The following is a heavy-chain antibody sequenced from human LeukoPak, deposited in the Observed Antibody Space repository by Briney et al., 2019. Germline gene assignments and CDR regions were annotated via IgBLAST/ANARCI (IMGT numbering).Heavy chain of an antibody. CDR2: IHPGDSDT. V-gene: IGHV5-51*01. Sequence: GESLKISCKGSGYSFTSYWIGWVRQMLGKGLEWMGIIHPGDSDTRYSPSFQGQVTISADKSTSTAYLQWSSLKASDTAIYYCARAGTYYYYHMDVWGKGTTVTVFS. J-gene: IGHJ6*03. CDR3: ARAGTYYYYHMDV. D-gene: IGHD6-19*01. CDR1: GYSFTSYW.